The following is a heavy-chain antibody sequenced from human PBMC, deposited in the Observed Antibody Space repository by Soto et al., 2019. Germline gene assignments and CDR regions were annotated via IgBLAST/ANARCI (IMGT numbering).Heavy chain of an antibody. Sequence: PSQTLSLTCAISGDSVSSKSAAWNWIRQSPSRGLEWLGRTYYRSKWYNDYAVSVKSRITINPDTSKNQFSLQLNSVTPEDTAVYYCARVPNPFHRETGYEDAFVFWGEGTMVT. J-gene: IGHJ3*01. CDR2: TYYRSKWYN. CDR1: GDSVSSKSAA. V-gene: IGHV6-1*01. D-gene: IGHD5-12*01. CDR3: ARVPNPFHRETGYEDAFVF.